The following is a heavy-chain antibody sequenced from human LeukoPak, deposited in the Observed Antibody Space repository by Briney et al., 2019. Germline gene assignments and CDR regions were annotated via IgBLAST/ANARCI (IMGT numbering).Heavy chain of an antibody. CDR3: AKDQGRGGFGLDC. Sequence: GGSLRLSCAGYGLTFSNYEMNWVRQAPGKGLEWVSFISGSGSRIYYAVSVEGRFPISRDNAKNSLYLQMNNLRADDTAVYYCAKDQGRGGFGLDCWGQGTLVTVSS. J-gene: IGHJ4*02. CDR1: GLTFSNYE. CDR2: ISGSGSRI. D-gene: IGHD3-16*01. V-gene: IGHV3-48*03.